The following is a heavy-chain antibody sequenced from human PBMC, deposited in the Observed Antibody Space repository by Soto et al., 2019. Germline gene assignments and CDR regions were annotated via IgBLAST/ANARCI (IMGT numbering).Heavy chain of an antibody. D-gene: IGHD3-16*01. Sequence: PSETLSLTCTVSGGSTSSDNYWSWIRQPPGKGLEWIVHIYYSRNTDYNPYLKSRLAISIDTSKNQFSLKLSSVTAADTTVYFCAREGGESSDGLYYFDAWGQGSLVTVSS. CDR1: GGSTSSDNY. CDR3: AREGGESSDGLYYFDA. V-gene: IGHV4-30-4*01. CDR2: IYYSRNT. J-gene: IGHJ4*02.